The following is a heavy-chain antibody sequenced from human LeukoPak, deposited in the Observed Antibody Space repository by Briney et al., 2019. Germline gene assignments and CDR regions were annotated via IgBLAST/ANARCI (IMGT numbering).Heavy chain of an antibody. J-gene: IGHJ6*03. CDR1: GGSISSYY. CDR3: ARDAAAAGTYYYYMDV. V-gene: IGHV4-59*01. CDR2: IYYSGST. Sequence: SETLSLTCTVSGGSISSYYWSWIRQPPGKGLEWIGYIYYSGSTNYNPSLKSRVTISVDTSKNQFSLKLSSVTAADTAVYYCARDAAAAGTYYYYMDVWGKGTTVTVSS. D-gene: IGHD6-13*01.